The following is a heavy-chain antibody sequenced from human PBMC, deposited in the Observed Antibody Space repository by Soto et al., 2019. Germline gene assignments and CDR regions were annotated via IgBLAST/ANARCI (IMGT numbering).Heavy chain of an antibody. CDR2: IYYSGST. CDR3: ARAQRDGLLMVYAPYRDVTFDY. CDR1: GGSISSGGYY. Sequence: SETLSLTCTVSGGSISSGGYYWSWIRQHPGKGLEWIGYIYYSGSTYYNPSLKSRVTISVDTSKNQFSLKLSSVTAADTAVYYCARAQRDGLLMVYAPYRDVTFDYWGQGTLVTVSS. D-gene: IGHD2-8*01. V-gene: IGHV4-31*03. J-gene: IGHJ4*02.